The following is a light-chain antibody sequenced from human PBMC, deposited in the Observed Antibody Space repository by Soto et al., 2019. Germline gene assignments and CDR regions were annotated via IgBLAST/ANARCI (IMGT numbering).Light chain of an antibody. J-gene: IGKJ5*01. CDR3: QQYKSWPPIT. CDR1: ESVSRH. V-gene: IGKV3-15*01. Sequence: EVVMTQSPATLSVSPGERATLSCRASESVSRHLAWYQQKPGQAPRLLIYDASTIATGIPDRFSGGGSGTEFTLTISSLQYEDFVVYYCQQYKSWPPITFGQGTRLEIK. CDR2: DAS.